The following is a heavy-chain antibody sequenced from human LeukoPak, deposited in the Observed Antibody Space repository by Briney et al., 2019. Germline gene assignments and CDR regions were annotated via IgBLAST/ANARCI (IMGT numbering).Heavy chain of an antibody. CDR2: IKQDGSEK. CDR3: AREFKGGDWSNCSDY. J-gene: IGHJ4*02. V-gene: IGHV3-7*01. Sequence: PGGSLRLSCAASGFTFSSYSMNWVRQAPGKGLEWVANIKQDGSEKYYVDSVKGRFTISRDNAKNSLYLQMNSLRAEDTAVYYCAREFKGGDWSNCSDYWGQGTLVPVSS. CDR1: GFTFSSYS. D-gene: IGHD2-21*02.